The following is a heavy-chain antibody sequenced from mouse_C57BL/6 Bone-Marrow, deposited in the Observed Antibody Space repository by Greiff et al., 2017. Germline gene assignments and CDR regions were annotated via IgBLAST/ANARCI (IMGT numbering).Heavy chain of an antibody. CDR2: ISDGGSNT. Sequence: EVQLMESGGGLVKPGGSLKLSCAASGFNFSSHAMSWVRQTPEKRLEWVATISDGGSNTYYPANVKGRFTISRDNAKNNLYLQMSHLQSEDTAMYYCARERQIYYDYEVWFAYWGQGTLVTVSA. CDR1: GFNFSSHA. D-gene: IGHD2-4*01. J-gene: IGHJ3*01. V-gene: IGHV5-4*01. CDR3: ARERQIYYDYEVWFAY.